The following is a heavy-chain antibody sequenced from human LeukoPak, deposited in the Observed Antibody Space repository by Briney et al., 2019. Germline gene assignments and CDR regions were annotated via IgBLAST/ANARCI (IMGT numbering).Heavy chain of an antibody. D-gene: IGHD5-12*01. CDR1: GGSISGSY. J-gene: IGHJ3*02. V-gene: IGHV4-59*01. CDR3: AREGSGYSGYDSSIGAFDI. CDR2: IYYSGST. Sequence: PSETLSLTCTVSGGSISGSYWNWIRQSPGKGLEWIGYIYYSGSTNYNPSLKSRVTISVDTSKNQFSLKLSSVTAADTAVYYCAREGSGYSGYDSSIGAFDIWGQGTMVTVSS.